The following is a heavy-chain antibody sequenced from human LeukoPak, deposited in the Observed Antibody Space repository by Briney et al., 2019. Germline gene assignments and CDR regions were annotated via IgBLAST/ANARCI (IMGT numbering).Heavy chain of an antibody. V-gene: IGHV3-21*01. D-gene: IGHD6-13*01. CDR1: GFTFSSYS. Sequence: GGSLRLSCAASGFTFSSYSMNWVRQAPGKGLEWVSSISSSSSYIYYADSVKGRFTISRDNAKNSLYLQMNSLRAEDTAVYYCARVGYGGTWYVDYWGQGTLVTVSS. CDR2: ISSSSSYI. CDR3: ARVGYGGTWYVDY. J-gene: IGHJ4*02.